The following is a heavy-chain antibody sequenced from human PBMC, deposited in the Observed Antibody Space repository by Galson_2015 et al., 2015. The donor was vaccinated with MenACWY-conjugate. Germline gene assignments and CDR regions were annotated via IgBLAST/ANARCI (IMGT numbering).Heavy chain of an antibody. Sequence: KGLEWVSGISASGGDIDYADSVKGRFTISRDNSKNTVYLQMNSLRAEDTAVYHCAKGANYYDSSGKRYDAFDIWGQGTMVTVPS. V-gene: IGHV3-23*01. D-gene: IGHD3-22*01. J-gene: IGHJ3*02. CDR2: ISASGGDI. CDR3: AKGANYYDSSGKRYDAFDI.